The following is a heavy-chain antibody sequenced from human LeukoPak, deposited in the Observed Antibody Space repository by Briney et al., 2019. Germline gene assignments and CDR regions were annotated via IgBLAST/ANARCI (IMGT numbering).Heavy chain of an antibody. CDR3: ARDLELPDLYGMDV. Sequence: QPGRSLRLSCAASGFTFSSYSMNWVRQAPGKGLEWVAVISYDGSNKYYADSVKGRFTISRDNSKNTLYLQMNSLRAEDTAVYYCARDLELPDLYGMDVWGQGTTVTVSS. CDR1: GFTFSSYS. V-gene: IGHV3-30*03. CDR2: ISYDGSNK. J-gene: IGHJ6*02. D-gene: IGHD1-26*01.